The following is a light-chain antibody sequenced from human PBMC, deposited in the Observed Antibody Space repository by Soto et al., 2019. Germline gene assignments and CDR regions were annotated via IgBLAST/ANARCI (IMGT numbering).Light chain of an antibody. J-gene: IGKJ3*01. CDR3: QQYHDWPPIT. CDR2: GAS. Sequence: EIVMTQSPATLFVSPGERATLSCRASQTVSDDLAWYQQKPGQAPRLLIYGASTRATDIPARFSGGGSGTEFTLNISSLQSEDSAIYYCQQYHDWPPITFGPGTKVNI. CDR1: QTVSDD. V-gene: IGKV3-15*01.